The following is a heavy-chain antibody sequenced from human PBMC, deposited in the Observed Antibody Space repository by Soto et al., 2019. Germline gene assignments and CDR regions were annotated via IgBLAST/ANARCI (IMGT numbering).Heavy chain of an antibody. J-gene: IGHJ4*02. Sequence: EVHLVQTGAEVKKPGESLKISCRGSGYSFSSYWIAWVRKMPGKGLEWMGIIYPGDSDTIYSPSFQGQVTISADKSISTDYLQWSSLRASDTAMYYCARGRNYYNSGSPLKDYWGQGTLVTVSS. V-gene: IGHV5-51*01. CDR3: ARGRNYYNSGSPLKDY. D-gene: IGHD3-10*01. CDR1: GYSFSSYW. CDR2: IYPGDSDT.